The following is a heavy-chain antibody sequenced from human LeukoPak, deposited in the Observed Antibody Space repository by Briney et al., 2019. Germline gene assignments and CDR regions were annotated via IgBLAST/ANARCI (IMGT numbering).Heavy chain of an antibody. CDR1: GGSISSYY. J-gene: IGHJ3*02. V-gene: IGHV4-59*12. CDR2: IYDSGST. D-gene: IGHD2-15*01. CDR3: ARDCSGGSCYGAFDI. Sequence: SETLSLTCTVSGGSISSYYWSWIRQPPGKGLEWIGYIYDSGSTYYNPSLKSRITISVDTSENRFSLKLSSVTATDTAVYCCARDCSGGSCYGAFDIWGQGTMVTVSS.